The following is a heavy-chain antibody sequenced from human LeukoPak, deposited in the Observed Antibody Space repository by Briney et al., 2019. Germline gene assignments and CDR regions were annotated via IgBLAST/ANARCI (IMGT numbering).Heavy chain of an antibody. CDR2: IKQDGSEK. CDR3: ARGIGGPIVYYYYYMDV. CDR1: GFTFSSYW. D-gene: IGHD2-15*01. J-gene: IGHJ6*03. Sequence: GGSLRLSCAASGFTFSSYWMSWVRQAPGKGLEWVANIKQDGSEKYYVDSVKGRFTISRDNAKNSLYLQMNSLRAEDTAVYYCARGIGGPIVYYYYYMDVWGKGTTVTVSS. V-gene: IGHV3-7*01.